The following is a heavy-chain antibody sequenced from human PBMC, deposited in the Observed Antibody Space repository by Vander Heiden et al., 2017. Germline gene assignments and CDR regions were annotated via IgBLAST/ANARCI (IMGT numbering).Heavy chain of an antibody. CDR1: GLTFDDYA. D-gene: IGHD2-15*01. CDR2: ISWNSGSI. CDR3: AKDGGYCSGGSCWGYYFDY. J-gene: IGHJ4*02. Sequence: EVQLVESGGGLVQPGRSLRLSCAASGLTFDDYAMHWVRQAPGKGLEWVSGISWNSGSIGYADSVKGRFTISRDNAKNSLYLQMNSLRAEDTALYYCAKDGGYCSGGSCWGYYFDYWGQGTLVTVSS. V-gene: IGHV3-9*01.